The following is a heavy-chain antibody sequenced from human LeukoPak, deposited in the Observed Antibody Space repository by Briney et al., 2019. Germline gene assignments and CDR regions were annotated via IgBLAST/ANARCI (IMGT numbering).Heavy chain of an antibody. CDR2: ISYSGST. CDR1: GGSISSYN. V-gene: IGHV4-59*08. D-gene: IGHD3-10*01. J-gene: IGHJ4*02. CDR3: ARHQRDYYGSGTYYTGIDY. Sequence: SETLSLTCTVSGGSISSYNWSWIRQPPGKGLEWIGYISYSGSTDYNPSLKSRVTMSVDTSKNQFSLKLSSVTAADTAVYYCARHQRDYYGSGTYYTGIDYWGQGTLVTVSS.